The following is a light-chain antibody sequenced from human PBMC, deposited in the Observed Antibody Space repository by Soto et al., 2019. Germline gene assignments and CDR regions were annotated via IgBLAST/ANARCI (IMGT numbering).Light chain of an antibody. CDR1: QSISSW. J-gene: IGKJ1*01. Sequence: DLQMTQSPSTLSASLRHSVTITCRASQSISSWLAWYQQKPGKAPKVLIYDASSLESGVPSRFSGSGSGTEFSLTISSLQPDDFATYYCQQYNHYWTFGQGTKVDIK. CDR3: QQYNHYWT. CDR2: DAS. V-gene: IGKV1-5*01.